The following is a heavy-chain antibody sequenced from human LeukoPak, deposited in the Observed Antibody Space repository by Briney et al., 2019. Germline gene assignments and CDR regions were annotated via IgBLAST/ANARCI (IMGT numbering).Heavy chain of an antibody. CDR3: ARSHYYYDSSGYSNPMSFDY. CDR2: IDSDDSTT. Sequence: GRSLRLSCAATGFTFSNYLMHWIRQAPGKGLVWVSRIDSDDSTTTYADSVKGRFTISRDNAKNTLYLQMNSLRAEDTAVYYCARSHYYYDSSGYSNPMSFDYWGQGTLVTVSS. J-gene: IGHJ4*02. V-gene: IGHV3-74*01. CDR1: GFTFSNYL. D-gene: IGHD3-22*01.